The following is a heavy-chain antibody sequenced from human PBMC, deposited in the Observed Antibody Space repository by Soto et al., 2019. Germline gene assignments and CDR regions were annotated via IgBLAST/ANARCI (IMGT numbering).Heavy chain of an antibody. D-gene: IGHD6-6*01. CDR1: GYTFTSYA. CDR3: ARGAGIAALTNLDY. V-gene: IGHV1-3*01. Sequence: GASVKVSCKASGYTFTSYAMHWVRQAPGQRLEWMGWINAGNGNTKYSQKFQGRVTMTRDTSASTAYMELSRLRSDDTAVYYCARGAGIAALTNLDYWGQGTLVTVSS. J-gene: IGHJ4*02. CDR2: INAGNGNT.